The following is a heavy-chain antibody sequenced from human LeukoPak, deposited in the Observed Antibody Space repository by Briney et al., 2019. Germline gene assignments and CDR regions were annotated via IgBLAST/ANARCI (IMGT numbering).Heavy chain of an antibody. J-gene: IGHJ4*02. Sequence: PSETLSLTCTVSGGSISSSSYYWGWIRQPPGKGLEWIGSIYYSGSTYYNPSLKSRVTISVDTSKNQFSLKLSSVTAADTAVYYCARHRQEMATITPIDFFDYWGQGTLVPVSS. CDR2: IYYSGST. D-gene: IGHD5-24*01. CDR3: ARHRQEMATITPIDFFDY. V-gene: IGHV4-39*01. CDR1: GGSISSSSYY.